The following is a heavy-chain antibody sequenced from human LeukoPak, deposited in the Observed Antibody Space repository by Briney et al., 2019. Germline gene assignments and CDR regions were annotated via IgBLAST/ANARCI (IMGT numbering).Heavy chain of an antibody. CDR3: AGSGWYQDVFDY. CDR1: GGTFSSYA. V-gene: IGHV1-69*05. J-gene: IGHJ4*02. D-gene: IGHD6-13*01. Sequence: SVKVSCKASGGTFSSYAISWVRQAPGQGLEWMGRIIPIFGTANYAQKFQGRVTITTDESTSTAYMELSSLRSEDTAVYYCAGSGWYQDVFDYWGQGTLVTVSS. CDR2: IIPIFGTA.